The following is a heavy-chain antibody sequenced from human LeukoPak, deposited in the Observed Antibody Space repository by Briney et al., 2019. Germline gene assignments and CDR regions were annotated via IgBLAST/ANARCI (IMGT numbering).Heavy chain of an antibody. CDR3: ATDYYDSSGYFDY. Sequence: SETLSLTCTVSGGSISSGGYYWSWIRQHPGKGLEWIGYIYYSGSTYYNPSLKSRVTISVDTSKNQFSLKPSSVTAADTAVYYCATDYYDSSGYFDYWGQGTLVTVSS. CDR1: GGSISSGGYY. J-gene: IGHJ4*02. CDR2: IYYSGST. D-gene: IGHD3-22*01. V-gene: IGHV4-31*03.